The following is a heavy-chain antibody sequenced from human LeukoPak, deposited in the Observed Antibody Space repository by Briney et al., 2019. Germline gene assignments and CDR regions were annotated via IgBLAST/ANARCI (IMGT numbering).Heavy chain of an antibody. V-gene: IGHV4-39*07. Sequence: PSETLSLTCTVSGGSISSSSYYWGWIRQPPGKGLEWIGSIYYSGSTYYNPSLKNRVTISVDTSKNQFSLKLSSVTAADTAVYYCARGPTRYYFDYWGQGTLVTVSS. CDR1: GGSISSSSYY. CDR2: IYYSGST. CDR3: ARGPTRYYFDY. J-gene: IGHJ4*02.